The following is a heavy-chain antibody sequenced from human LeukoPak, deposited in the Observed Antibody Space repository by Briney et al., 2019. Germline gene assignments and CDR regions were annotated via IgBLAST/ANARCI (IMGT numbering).Heavy chain of an antibody. D-gene: IGHD5/OR15-5a*01. V-gene: IGHV4-61*02. J-gene: IGHJ4*02. CDR1: GGSISSGSYY. CDR3: AREGLSTTAAFDY. CDR2: IYTSGST. Sequence: SETLSLTCTVSGGSISSGSYYWSWIRQPAGKGLEWIGRIYTSGSTNYNPSLKSRVTISVDTSKNQFSLKLSSVTAADTAVYYCAREGLSTTAAFDYWGQGTLVTVSS.